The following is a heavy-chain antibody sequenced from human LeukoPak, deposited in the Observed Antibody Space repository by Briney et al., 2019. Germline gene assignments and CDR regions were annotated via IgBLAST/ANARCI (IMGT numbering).Heavy chain of an antibody. Sequence: SETLSLTCAVYGGSFSGYYWSWIRQPPGKGLEWIGEMNHSGSTNYNPSLKSRVTISVDTSKNQFSLKLSSVTAADTAVYYCARGRYSSSWGPVGNHHDYWGQGTLVTVSS. D-gene: IGHD6-6*01. J-gene: IGHJ4*02. CDR2: MNHSGST. CDR3: ARGRYSSSWGPVGNHHDY. V-gene: IGHV4-34*01. CDR1: GGSFSGYY.